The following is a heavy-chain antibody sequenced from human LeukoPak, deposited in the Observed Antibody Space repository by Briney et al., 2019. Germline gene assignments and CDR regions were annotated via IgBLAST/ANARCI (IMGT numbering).Heavy chain of an antibody. J-gene: IGHJ6*04. Sequence: ETLSLTRTVSGDSVSTNLYYWGWIRQPPGKGLEWVSVIYTDGSTHYADSVKGRFTISRDNSKNALYLQMNSLRAEDTAVYYCARDREVVPAMAQMDVWGKGTTVTVSS. V-gene: IGHV3-53*01. D-gene: IGHD2-21*02. CDR1: GDSVSTNLYY. CDR2: IYTDGST. CDR3: ARDREVVPAMAQMDV.